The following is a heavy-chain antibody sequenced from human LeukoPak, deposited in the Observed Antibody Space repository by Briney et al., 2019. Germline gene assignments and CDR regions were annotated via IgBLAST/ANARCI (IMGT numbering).Heavy chain of an antibody. V-gene: IGHV4-39*01. D-gene: IGHD3-10*01. CDR3: ASRDLYYYGTGKDY. CDR1: GGSISSSSYY. J-gene: IGHJ4*02. Sequence: SETLSLTCTVSGGSISSSSYYWGWIRQPPGKGLEWIGSIYYSGSTYYNPSLKSRVTISVDTSKNQFSLKLSSVTAADTAVYYCASRDLYYYGTGKDYWGQGTLVTVSS. CDR2: IYYSGST.